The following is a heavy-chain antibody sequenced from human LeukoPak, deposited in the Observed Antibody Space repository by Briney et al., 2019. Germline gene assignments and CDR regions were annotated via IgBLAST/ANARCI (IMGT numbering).Heavy chain of an antibody. CDR3: AKGVSSGCSFDY. CDR1: GFTLSSYA. Sequence: SGASLRLACPPYGFTLSSYAMGWVRQAARRGMEWVLLISGSGGDINYAAGVKGRFFNSRNNTKNTLYKQMNSLRAEDATLDYYAKGVSSGCSFDYWGQGILVTASS. V-gene: IGHV3-23*01. D-gene: IGHD6-19*01. CDR2: ISGSGGDI. J-gene: IGHJ4*02.